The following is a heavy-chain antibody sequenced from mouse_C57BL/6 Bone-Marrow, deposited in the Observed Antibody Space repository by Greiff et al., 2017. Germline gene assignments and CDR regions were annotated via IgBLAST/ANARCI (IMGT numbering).Heavy chain of an antibody. CDR1: GFTFSSYG. CDR3: AGLLRSGRFAY. CDR2: ISSGGSYT. J-gene: IGHJ3*01. D-gene: IGHD1-1*01. V-gene: IGHV5-6*01. Sequence: EVKLMESGGDLVKPGGSLKLSCAASGFTFSSYGMSWVRQTPDKRLEWVATISSGGSYTYYPDSVKGRFTISRDNAKNTLYLQMSSLKSEDTAMYYCAGLLRSGRFAYWGQGTLVTVS.